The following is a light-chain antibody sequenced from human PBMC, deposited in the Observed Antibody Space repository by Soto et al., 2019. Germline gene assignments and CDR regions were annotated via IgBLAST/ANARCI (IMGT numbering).Light chain of an antibody. Sequence: EIVLTQSPGTLSLSPGERATLSCRTSQSVSSAYLAWYQQRPGQPPRLLIYGASTRATGIQDRFSGSGSGTDFTLTISRLEPEDFAVYYCQEYHTSPPGYTCGQGTKLEIK. CDR3: QEYHTSPPGYT. CDR1: QSVSSAY. J-gene: IGKJ2*01. CDR2: GAS. V-gene: IGKV3-20*01.